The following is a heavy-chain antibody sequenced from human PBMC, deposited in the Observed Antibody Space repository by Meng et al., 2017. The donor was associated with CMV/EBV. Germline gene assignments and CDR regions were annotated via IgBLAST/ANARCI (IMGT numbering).Heavy chain of an antibody. V-gene: IGHV1-2*02. D-gene: IGHD5-24*01. J-gene: IGHJ4*02. CDR1: GYTFSGYY. CDR3: ARVQVRGEMATPAGY. CDR2: INPNSGGT. Sequence: QVHVVELGAGVKRPGGSWKGSCKSSGYTFSGYYMPWVRQAPGQGLEWRGWINPNSGGTNYEQKFQGRVTMTRDTSISTAYMELSRLRSDDTAVYYCARVQVRGEMATPAGYWGQGTLVTVSS.